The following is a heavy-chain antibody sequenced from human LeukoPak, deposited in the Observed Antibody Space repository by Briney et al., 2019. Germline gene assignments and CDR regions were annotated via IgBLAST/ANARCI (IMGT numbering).Heavy chain of an antibody. CDR2: INSDGSST. D-gene: IGHD2-15*01. CDR1: GFTFSSYW. V-gene: IGHV3-74*01. J-gene: IGHJ3*02. Sequence: GGSLRLSCAASGFTFSSYWMHWVRQAPGKGLVWVSRINSDGSSTSYADSVKGRFTISRDNAKNTLYLQMNSLRAEDTAVYYCARGRYCSGGSCYDAFDIWGQGTMVTVSS. CDR3: ARGRYCSGGSCYDAFDI.